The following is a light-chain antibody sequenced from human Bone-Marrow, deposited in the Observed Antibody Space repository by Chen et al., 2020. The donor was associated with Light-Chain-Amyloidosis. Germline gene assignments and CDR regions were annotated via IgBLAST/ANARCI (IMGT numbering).Light chain of an antibody. CDR2: WAS. CDR3: QQFYTVPIT. J-gene: IGKJ4*01. Sequence: DIVMTQSPDSLAVSLGERATINCKSSQSILYSSNNKNYLAWYQQKPGQPPKLLLYWASTRESGVPERFSGSESGTDFTLTISSLQAEDVAVYFCQQFYTVPITFGGGTKVDLK. CDR1: QSILYSSNNKNY. V-gene: IGKV4-1*01.